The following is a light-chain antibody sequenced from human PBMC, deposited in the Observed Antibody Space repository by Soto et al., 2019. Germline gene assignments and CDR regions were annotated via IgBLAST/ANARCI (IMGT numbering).Light chain of an antibody. V-gene: IGKV1-39*01. CDR1: QSIGKH. CDR2: AAS. Sequence: PSSLSGSVGDRVTITCRASQSIGKHLNWYQQKPGKAPKFLIYAASNLQSGVPSRFSGSGSGTDFTLTVNSLQPEDFATYYCQQGYTSAITFGQGTLLET. CDR3: QQGYTSAIT. J-gene: IGKJ5*01.